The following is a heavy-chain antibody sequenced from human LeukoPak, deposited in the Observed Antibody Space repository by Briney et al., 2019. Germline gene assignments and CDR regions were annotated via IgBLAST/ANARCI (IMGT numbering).Heavy chain of an antibody. CDR3: ATLTTVVTPSYFDY. Sequence: PSETLSLTCTVSGGSISSSSYFWSWIRQPPGKGLEWIGYIDYTGSTNYNPSLKSRVTISVDTSKNQFSLKLSSVTAADTAVYYCATLTTVVTPSYFDYWGQGTLVTVSS. J-gene: IGHJ4*02. D-gene: IGHD4-23*01. V-gene: IGHV4-61*05. CDR1: GGSISSSSYF. CDR2: IDYTGST.